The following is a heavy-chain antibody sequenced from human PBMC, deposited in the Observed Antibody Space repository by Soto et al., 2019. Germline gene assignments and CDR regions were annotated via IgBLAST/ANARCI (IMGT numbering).Heavy chain of an antibody. CDR2: ISGRGRGGST. CDR1: GFTFGSYA. Sequence: EVQLLESGGGLVQPVGSLRLSCAASGFTFGSYAMSWVRQTPGKGLEWISTISGRGRGGSTYYVDSVKGRFAISRDNSKKTLYLQMNSPRAEDTAVYYCPKDNVIPALTNPYYYYDMDVWGQGTTVTVSS. CDR3: PKDNVIPALTNPYYYYDMDV. J-gene: IGHJ6*02. D-gene: IGHD2-2*01. V-gene: IGHV3-23*01.